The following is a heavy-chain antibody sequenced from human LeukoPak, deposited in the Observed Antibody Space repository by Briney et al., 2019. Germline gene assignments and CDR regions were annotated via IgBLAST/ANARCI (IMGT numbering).Heavy chain of an antibody. CDR3: PSSGYRGYAKLDSFDY. Sequence: GSLRLSCAASGFTFSSYSMSWVRQAPGKGLEWIGEINHSGSTNYNPSLKRRVTRSVDTSKNQCTLKLRAVTATAPAVYYCPSSGYRGYAKLDSFDYWGQGTLVTVSS. J-gene: IGHJ4*02. D-gene: IGHD5-12*01. CDR2: INHSGST. CDR1: GFTFSSYS. V-gene: IGHV4-34*01.